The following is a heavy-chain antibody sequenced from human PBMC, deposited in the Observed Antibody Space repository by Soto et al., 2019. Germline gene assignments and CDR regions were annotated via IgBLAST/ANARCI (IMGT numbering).Heavy chain of an antibody. CDR3: ARDRAAAGTRGDYYYGMDV. CDR2: TYYRSKWYN. J-gene: IGHJ6*02. Sequence: SQTLSLTCAISGDSVSSNSAAWNWIRQSPSRGLEWLGRTYYRSKWYNDYAVSVKSRITINPDTSKNQFSLQLNSVTPEDTAVYYCARDRAAAGTRGDYYYGMDVWGQGTKVTVSS. V-gene: IGHV6-1*01. D-gene: IGHD6-13*01. CDR1: GDSVSSNSAA.